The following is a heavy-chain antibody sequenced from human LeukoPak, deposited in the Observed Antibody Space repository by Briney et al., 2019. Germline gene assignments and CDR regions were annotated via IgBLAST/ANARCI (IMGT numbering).Heavy chain of an antibody. CDR1: GYSFTSYW. Sequence: GESLKISCKGSGYSFTSYWIGWVRQMPGKGLEWMGIIYPGDSDTRYSPSFQGQVTISADKSISTAYYCARLVAAAGNNRPDWFDPWGQGTLVIVSS. D-gene: IGHD6-13*01. J-gene: IGHJ5*02. V-gene: IGHV5-51*01. CDR3: FDP. CDR2: IYPGDSDT.